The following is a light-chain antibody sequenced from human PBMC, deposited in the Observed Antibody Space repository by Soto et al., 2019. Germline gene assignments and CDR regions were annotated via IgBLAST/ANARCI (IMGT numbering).Light chain of an antibody. V-gene: IGKV3-20*01. CDR2: SAS. Sequence: EIVLTQSPGTLSLSPGERATLSCRASQYFGSSYLAWYQQKPGQAPRLLIYSASSRATGIPDRFSGSWSGTDFTLTISRLEPEDFAVYYCHQYARSPPITFGQGTRLEVK. CDR1: QYFGSSY. CDR3: HQYARSPPIT. J-gene: IGKJ5*01.